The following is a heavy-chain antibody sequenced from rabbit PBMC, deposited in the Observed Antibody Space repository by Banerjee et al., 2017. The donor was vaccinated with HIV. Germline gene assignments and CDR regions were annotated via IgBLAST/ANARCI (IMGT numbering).Heavy chain of an antibody. Sequence: QEQLEESGGDLVKPEGSLTLTCTASGFSVSDRYVMCWVRQAPGKGLEWIACIYTGAGSTYYANWAKGRFTISKTSSTTLTLQMTSLTAADTATYFCARTNTGDTGYGYAVFKLWGPGTLVTVS. V-gene: IGHV1S45*01. CDR2: IYTGAGST. J-gene: IGHJ4*01. CDR1: GFSVSDRYV. D-gene: IGHD6-1*01. CDR3: ARTNTGDTGYGYAVFKL.